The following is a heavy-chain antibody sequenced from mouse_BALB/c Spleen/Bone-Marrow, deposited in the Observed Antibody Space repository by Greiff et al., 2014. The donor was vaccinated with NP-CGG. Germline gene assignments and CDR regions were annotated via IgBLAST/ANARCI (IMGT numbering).Heavy chain of an antibody. J-gene: IGHJ4*01. CDR1: GFTFSTYG. D-gene: IGHD4-1*01. CDR2: ISSGGGYT. V-gene: IGHV5-6*01. CDR3: TRQRNWDHYAMDY. Sequence: EVQRVESGGDLVKPGGSLKLSCAASGFTFSTYGMSWVRQTPDKRLEWVATISSGGGYTYYPDSVKGRLTISRDNANNTLYLQMSSLKSEDTAMYYCTRQRNWDHYAMDYWGQGTSVTVSS.